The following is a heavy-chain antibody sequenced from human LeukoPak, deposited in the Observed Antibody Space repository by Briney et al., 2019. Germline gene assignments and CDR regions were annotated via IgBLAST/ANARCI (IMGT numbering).Heavy chain of an antibody. CDR2: IIPISGTT. Sequence: ASVKVSCKASGYTFTSYVISWVRQAPGQGLEWMGGIIPISGTTNYAQKFQGRVTITADKSTSTAYMELSSLRSEDTAMYYCATLCCGSYYMDVWGKGTTVTVSS. CDR1: GYTFTSYV. J-gene: IGHJ6*03. V-gene: IGHV1-69*06. CDR3: ATLCCGSYYMDV. D-gene: IGHD2-15*01.